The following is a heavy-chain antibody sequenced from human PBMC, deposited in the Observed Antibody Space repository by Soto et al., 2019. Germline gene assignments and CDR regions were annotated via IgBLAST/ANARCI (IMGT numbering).Heavy chain of an antibody. V-gene: IGHV3-21*02. Sequence: EVQLVESGGGLVKPGGSLRLSCVASGFTFTNHNMNWVRQAPGKGLEWFSSISSSSSFRNYADSVKGRFSISRDNDKNLVYLQMDSLRAEDTAVYYCARDPPLSVLVVVATDDFWGQGTLVTVSS. D-gene: IGHD2-21*01. J-gene: IGHJ4*02. CDR3: ARDPPLSVLVVVATDDF. CDR1: GFTFTNHN. CDR2: ISSSSSFR.